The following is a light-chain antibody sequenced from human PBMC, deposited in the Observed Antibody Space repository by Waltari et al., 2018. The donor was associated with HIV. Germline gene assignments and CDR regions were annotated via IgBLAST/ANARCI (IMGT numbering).Light chain of an antibody. V-gene: IGLV3-25*03. J-gene: IGLJ3*02. CDR2: KDS. Sequence: SYALTPPPSVSVSPGQTARITCSGDALPKQSTYWYQQKPGQAPVLVIYKDSERPSGIPERFSGSSSGTTVTLTISGVQAEDEADYYCQSAASSATYRVFGGGTKLTVL. CDR1: ALPKQS. CDR3: QSAASSATYRV.